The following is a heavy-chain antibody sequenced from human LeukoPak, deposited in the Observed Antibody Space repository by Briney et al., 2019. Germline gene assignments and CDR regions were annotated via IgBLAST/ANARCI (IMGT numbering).Heavy chain of an antibody. D-gene: IGHD2-2*01. CDR3: AREGNLGSSTYYGMDV. V-gene: IGHV3-21*01. CDR1: GFTFSSYS. Sequence: PGGSLRLSCAASGFTFSSYSMNWVRQAPGKGLEWVSSISSSSSYIYYADSVKGRFTISRDNAKNSLYLQMNSLRAEDTAVYYCAREGNLGSSTYYGMDVWGQGTTVTVSS. J-gene: IGHJ6*02. CDR2: ISSSSSYI.